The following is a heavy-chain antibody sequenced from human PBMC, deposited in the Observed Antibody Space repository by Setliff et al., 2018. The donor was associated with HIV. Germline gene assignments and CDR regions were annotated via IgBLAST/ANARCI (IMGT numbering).Heavy chain of an antibody. CDR1: EYTFTNYD. D-gene: IGHD3-22*01. Sequence: ASVKVSCKASEYTFTNYDINWVRQATGQGLEWMGWMNPNSGNTGYAQKFQGRVTITRNTSISTAYMELSSLRSEDTAVYYCARGRGPYYYDSSGYYYFDYWGQGTLVTVPS. CDR2: MNPNSGNT. J-gene: IGHJ4*02. CDR3: ARGRGPYYYDSSGYYYFDY. V-gene: IGHV1-8*03.